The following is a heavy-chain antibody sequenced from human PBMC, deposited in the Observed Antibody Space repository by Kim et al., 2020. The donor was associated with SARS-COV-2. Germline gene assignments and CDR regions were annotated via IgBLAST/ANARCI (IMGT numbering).Heavy chain of an antibody. CDR3: AGITYSGSYHR. D-gene: IGHD1-26*01. CDR2: INHSGST. Sequence: SETLSLTCAVYGGSFSGYYWSWIRQPPGKGLEWIGEINHSGSTNYNPSLKSRVTISVDTSKNQFSLKLSSVTAADTAVYYCAGITYSGSYHRWGQGTLVT. V-gene: IGHV4-34*01. J-gene: IGHJ4*02. CDR1: GGSFSGYY.